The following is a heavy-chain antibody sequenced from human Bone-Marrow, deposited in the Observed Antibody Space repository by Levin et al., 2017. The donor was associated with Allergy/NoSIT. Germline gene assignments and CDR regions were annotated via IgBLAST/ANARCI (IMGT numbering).Heavy chain of an antibody. CDR3: AREVAYDGPSDYARMDV. Sequence: SCTVSGGSISSSSYYWGWIRQPPGKGLEWIGTIYYSGSTYYNPSLKSRVTISIDMSKNQFSLKLSSVTAADTAVYYCAREVAYDGPSDYARMDVWGQGTTVTVSS. J-gene: IGHJ6*02. CDR1: GGSISSSSYY. D-gene: IGHD4-17*01. CDR2: IYYSGST. V-gene: IGHV4-39*07.